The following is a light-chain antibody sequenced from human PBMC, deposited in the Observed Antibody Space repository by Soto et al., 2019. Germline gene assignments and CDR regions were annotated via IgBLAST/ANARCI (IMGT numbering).Light chain of an antibody. V-gene: IGKV1-5*03. CDR3: QQYNSYSYT. CDR2: KAS. CDR1: QSISSW. J-gene: IGKJ5*01. Sequence: DIQMTQSPSTLSASVGDRVTITCRASQSISSWLAWYQQKPGKAPKLLIYKASSLESGVPSRFSGRGSGKEFTLTISSLQPDDFATYYCQQYNSYSYTFGQGTRLEIK.